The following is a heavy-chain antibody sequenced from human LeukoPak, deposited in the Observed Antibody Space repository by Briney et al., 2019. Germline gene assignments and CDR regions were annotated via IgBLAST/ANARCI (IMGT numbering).Heavy chain of an antibody. CDR2: ISGSAYST. D-gene: IGHD2-8*01. J-gene: IGHJ4*02. V-gene: IGHV3-23*01. Sequence: TGGSLRLSCAASGFTFSSYAMSWVRQAPGKGLEWVSAISGSAYSTYYADSVKGRFTISRDNSKNTLYLQMNSLRAEDTAVYYCAKDTSIGKYCTNGVCSPFDYWGQGTLVTVSS. CDR1: GFTFSSYA. CDR3: AKDTSIGKYCTNGVCSPFDY.